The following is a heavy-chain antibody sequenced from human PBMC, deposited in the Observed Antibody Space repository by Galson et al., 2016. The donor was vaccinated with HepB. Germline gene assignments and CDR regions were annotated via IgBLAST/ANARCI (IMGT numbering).Heavy chain of an antibody. D-gene: IGHD4-23*01. CDR3: ARKTDTGNGDY. CDR2: IYSGGST. V-gene: IGHV3-53*01. J-gene: IGHJ4*02. CDR1: GFTVGNNY. Sequence: SLRLSCAASGFTVGNNYMRWDRQAPGKGLEWVALIYSGGSTHYADSVKGRFTISRDNSKNTLYLQMNNLRAADTAVYYCARKTDTGNGDYWGQGTLVTVSS.